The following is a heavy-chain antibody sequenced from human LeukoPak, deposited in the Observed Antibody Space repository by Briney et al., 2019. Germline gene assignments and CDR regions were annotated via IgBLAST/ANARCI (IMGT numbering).Heavy chain of an antibody. CDR3: ARAAMWYPSDI. CDR1: GYTFSGYW. CDR2: IVPHSGET. J-gene: IGHJ3*02. V-gene: IGHV1-2*02. D-gene: IGHD2-15*01. Sequence: GSVRVSCKASGYTFSGYWIHWLRPAPGQGLEWMGWIVPHSGETSYAQKFQGRVTLTRDTSISTVYMELIRLRSDDTAVYYCARAAMWYPSDIWGSERMGTVSS.